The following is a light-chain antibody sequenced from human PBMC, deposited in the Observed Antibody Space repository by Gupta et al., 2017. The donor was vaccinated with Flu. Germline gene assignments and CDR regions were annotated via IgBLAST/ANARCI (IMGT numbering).Light chain of an antibody. CDR3: QQYNTYPPCT. Sequence: DIQMTQSPSTLSASVGDRVTITCRASQSISYWLAWYQQKPGNAPKLLIYKASSLESGVPSRFSGSGSGTEFTLTISSLQPDDFATYYCQQYNTYPPCTFGQGTKVEIK. CDR1: QSISYW. CDR2: KAS. V-gene: IGKV1-5*03. J-gene: IGKJ1*01.